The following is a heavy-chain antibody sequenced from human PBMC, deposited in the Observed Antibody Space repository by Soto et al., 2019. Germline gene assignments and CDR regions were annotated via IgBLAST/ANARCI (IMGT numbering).Heavy chain of an antibody. CDR2: INSDGSIA. CDR1: GFTFSDYW. V-gene: IGHV3-74*01. D-gene: IGHD7-27*01. Sequence: EVQLVESGGGLVQPGGSLRLSCAASGFTFSDYWMAWARQAPGKGLFWVSRINSDGSIANYAESVEGRFTISRDNAKNTLWLQVNSLRDDDTAVYYCGRERWGLLDIWGQGAMVTVSS. CDR3: GRERWGLLDI. J-gene: IGHJ3*02.